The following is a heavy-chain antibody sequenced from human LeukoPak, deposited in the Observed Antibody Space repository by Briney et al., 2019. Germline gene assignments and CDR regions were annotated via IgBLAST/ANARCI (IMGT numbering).Heavy chain of an antibody. CDR1: GFTFDDYA. CDR3: VKEVGAAVGRSSFDY. Sequence: GRSLRLSCAASGFTFDDYAMHWVRQTPGKGLEWVSHISWNSATIEYADSVKGRFTISRDNAKNSLYLQMNSLRAEDTALYYCVKEVGAAVGRSSFDYWGQGTLVTVSS. V-gene: IGHV3-9*01. J-gene: IGHJ4*02. CDR2: ISWNSATI. D-gene: IGHD6-13*01.